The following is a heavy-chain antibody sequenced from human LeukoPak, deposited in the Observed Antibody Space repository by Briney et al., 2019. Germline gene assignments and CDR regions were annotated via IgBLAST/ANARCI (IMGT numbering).Heavy chain of an antibody. J-gene: IGHJ4*02. D-gene: IGHD6-19*01. V-gene: IGHV3-48*03. CDR1: GFTFSSYE. Sequence: GGSLRLSCAASGFTFSSYEMSWVRQAPGERLGWVSYISSSGSTIYYADSVKGRFTIYRDNAKNSLYLQLNSLRAEDTAVYYCARSTAVAGEYYFDYWGQGTLVTVSS. CDR3: ARSTAVAGEYYFDY. CDR2: ISSSGSTI.